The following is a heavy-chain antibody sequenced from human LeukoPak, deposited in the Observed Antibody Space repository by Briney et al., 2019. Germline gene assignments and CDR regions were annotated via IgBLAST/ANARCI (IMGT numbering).Heavy chain of an antibody. CDR2: INPNSGDT. J-gene: IGHJ4*02. Sequence: RASVKASCKTSGYTFTRNYIHWVRQAPGQGPEWMGWINPNSGDTNYAQKFQGSVTMTRDTSISTAYMELTRLRFDDTAVYYCAVWAGHVNFWSGPLDYWGQGTLVTVSS. CDR3: AVWAGHVNFWSGPLDY. D-gene: IGHD3-3*01. V-gene: IGHV1-2*02. CDR1: GYTFTRNY.